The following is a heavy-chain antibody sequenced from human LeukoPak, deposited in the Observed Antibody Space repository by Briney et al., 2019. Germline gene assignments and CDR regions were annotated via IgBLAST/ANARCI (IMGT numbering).Heavy chain of an antibody. D-gene: IGHD2-15*01. CDR2: ISYDGSNK. CDR3: ARDRPYCSGGSCYPRGLDY. CDR1: GFTFSSYA. V-gene: IGHV3-30-3*01. Sequence: PGRSLRLSCAASGFTFSSYAMHWVRQAPGKGLEWVAVISYDGSNKYYADSVKGRFTISRDNSKNTLYLQMNSLRAEDTAVYYCARDRPYCSGGSCYPRGLDYWGQGTLVTVSS. J-gene: IGHJ4*02.